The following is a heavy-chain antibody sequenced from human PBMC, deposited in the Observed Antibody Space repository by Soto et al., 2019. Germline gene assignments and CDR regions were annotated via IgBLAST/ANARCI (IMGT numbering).Heavy chain of an antibody. D-gene: IGHD2-15*01. CDR3: ARHLTYCSAGSCYSDFPYYGMDV. Sequence: PSETLSLTCTGSGGSISSSNYYWGWIRQPPGKGLEWIGSIFYSGSTYYNPSLKSRVTISVDTSKNQFSLKLSSVTAADTAVYYCARHLTYCSAGSCYSDFPYYGMDVWGQGTTVTVSS. V-gene: IGHV4-39*01. J-gene: IGHJ6*02. CDR2: IFYSGST. CDR1: GGSISSSNYY.